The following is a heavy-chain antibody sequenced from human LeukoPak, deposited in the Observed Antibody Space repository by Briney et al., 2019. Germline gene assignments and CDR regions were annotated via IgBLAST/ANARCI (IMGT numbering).Heavy chain of an antibody. CDR2: VYYTGGT. CDR3: ARGHSSGLNFFDP. CDR1: GGSFSSSSNY. V-gene: IGHV4-39*02. D-gene: IGHD6-19*01. J-gene: IGHJ5*02. Sequence: SETLSLTCTVSGGSFSSSSNYWLWIRQSPGKGLEWIATVYYTGGTYYSPSLQSRVTISVDTSKRQFSLKVTSVAATDTAIYYCARGHSSGLNFFDPWGQGTLVTVSS.